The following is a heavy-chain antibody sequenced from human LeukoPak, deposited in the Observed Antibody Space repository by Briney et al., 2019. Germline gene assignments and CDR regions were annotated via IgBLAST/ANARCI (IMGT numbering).Heavy chain of an antibody. CDR2: ISAYNGNT. D-gene: IGHD3-22*01. CDR3: ARGADPLYYYDSSGYSEYFQH. J-gene: IGHJ1*01. V-gene: IGHV1-18*01. CDR1: GYTFTSYG. Sequence: ASVKVSCKASGYTFTSYGIRWVRQAPGQGLEWMGWISAYNGNTNYAQKLQGRVTMTTDTSTSTAYMELRSLRSDDTAVYYCARGADPLYYYDSSGYSEYFQHWGQGTLVTVSS.